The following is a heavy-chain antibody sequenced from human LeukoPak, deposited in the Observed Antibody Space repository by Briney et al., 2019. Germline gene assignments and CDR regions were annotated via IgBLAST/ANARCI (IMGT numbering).Heavy chain of an antibody. CDR3: ARFPGGAEYRHYYYMDV. Sequence: PSETLTLTRSVSGGSISNYFWSWIRQPPGKGLECIGFIYYSETTNYNPSFKSRVTISVDTSKNQFSLKLNSVTAADTAVYYCARFPGGAEYRHYYYMDVWGKGTTVTVSS. CDR1: GGSISNYF. J-gene: IGHJ6*03. CDR2: IYYSETT. D-gene: IGHD1-14*01. V-gene: IGHV4-59*01.